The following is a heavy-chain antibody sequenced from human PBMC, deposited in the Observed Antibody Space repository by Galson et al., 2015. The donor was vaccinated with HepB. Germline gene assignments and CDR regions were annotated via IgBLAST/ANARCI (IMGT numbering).Heavy chain of an antibody. D-gene: IGHD5-18*01. Sequence: PALVKPTQTLTLTCTVSGFSLSNARMGVSWIRQPPGKALEWLAHIFSNDEKSYSTSLKSRLTISKDTSKSQVVLTMTNMDPVDTATYYCARIVEGYSYRTRVGIAFDIWGQGTMVTVSS. J-gene: IGHJ3*02. V-gene: IGHV2-26*01. CDR2: IFSNDEK. CDR1: GFSLSNARMG. CDR3: ARIVEGYSYRTRVGIAFDI.